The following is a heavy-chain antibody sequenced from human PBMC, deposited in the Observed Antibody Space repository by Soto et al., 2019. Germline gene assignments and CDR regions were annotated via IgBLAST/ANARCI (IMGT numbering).Heavy chain of an antibody. CDR3: ADYYASGSPAFDS. J-gene: IGHJ5*01. CDR1: SFVFSKAW. Sequence: GGSLRLSCVASSFVFSKAWMNWVRQAPGKGLEWVGRIKSKDDGGTPDYTTPVKGRFTISRDDSKNTLYLQMNSLKTEDTAVYYCADYYASGSPAFDSRGQGTLVTVSS. V-gene: IGHV3-15*07. CDR2: IKSKDDGGTP. D-gene: IGHD3-10*01.